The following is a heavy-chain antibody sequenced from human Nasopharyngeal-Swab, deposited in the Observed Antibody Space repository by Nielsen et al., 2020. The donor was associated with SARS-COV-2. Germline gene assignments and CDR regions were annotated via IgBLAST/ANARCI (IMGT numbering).Heavy chain of an antibody. V-gene: IGHV7-4-1*02. CDR3: ARVSVAGVFDY. Sequence: ASVKVSCRASGYTFTSYAMNWVRQAPGQGLEWMGWINTNTGNPTYAQGFTGRFVFSLDTAVSTAYLQISSLKAEDTAVYYCARVSVAGVFDYWGQGTLVTVSS. CDR1: GYTFTSYA. D-gene: IGHD6-19*01. CDR2: INTNTGNP. J-gene: IGHJ4*02.